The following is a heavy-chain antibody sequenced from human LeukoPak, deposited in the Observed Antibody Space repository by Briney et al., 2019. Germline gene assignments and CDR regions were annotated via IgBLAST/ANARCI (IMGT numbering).Heavy chain of an antibody. J-gene: IGHJ4*02. CDR3: AKGGGGGYSYGYGQLDY. CDR2: INWNAGST. D-gene: IGHD5-18*01. V-gene: IGHV3-43D*04. Sequence: GGSLRLSCAASGCTFHDYAMYWVRQAPGKGLEWVSLINWNAGSTYYADSAKGRFTISRDNSKNSLYLQMNSLGAEDTAMYYCAKGGGGGYSYGYGQLDYWGQGTLVTVSS. CDR1: GCTFHDYA.